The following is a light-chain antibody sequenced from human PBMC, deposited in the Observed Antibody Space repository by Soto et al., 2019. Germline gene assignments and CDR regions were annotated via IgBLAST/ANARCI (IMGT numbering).Light chain of an antibody. CDR1: SSEVGGYNY. Sequence: QSALTQPASVSGSPGQSITISCTLTSSEVGGYNYVSWYQQHPGKAPQLIIYQASNRPSGVSNRFSGSKSGNTASLTISGLQAEDEADYFCSSYTISSTLFGGGTKLT. CDR2: QAS. J-gene: IGLJ3*02. V-gene: IGLV2-14*01. CDR3: SSYTISSTL.